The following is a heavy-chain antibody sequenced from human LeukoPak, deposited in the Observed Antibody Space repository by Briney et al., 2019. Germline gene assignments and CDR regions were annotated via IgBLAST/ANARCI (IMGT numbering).Heavy chain of an antibody. V-gene: IGHV4-34*01. D-gene: IGHD1-26*01. CDR2: INHSGST. CDR1: GGSFSGYY. CDR3: ARGVQWYYYYYMDV. Sequence: SETLSLTCAVYGGSFSGYYWSWIRQPPGKGLERIGEINHSGSTNYNPSLKSRVTISVDTSKNQFSLKLSSVTAADTAVYYCARGVQWYYYYYMDVWDKGTTVTISS. J-gene: IGHJ6*03.